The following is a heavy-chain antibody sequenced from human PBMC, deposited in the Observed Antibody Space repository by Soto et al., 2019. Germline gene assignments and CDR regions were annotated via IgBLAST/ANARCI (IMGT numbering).Heavy chain of an antibody. CDR1: GFSISNFG. J-gene: IGHJ4*02. CDR2: ISRSHSDI. CDR3: AKDMVHCTGTRCARYFEK. Sequence: LRLSCSASGFSISNFGMFWVRQAPGRGLEWISFISRSHSDIYYADSMKGRFTISRDNSKSTLYLQMNSLGAEDTAVYYCAKDMVHCTGTRCARYFEKWGRGTLVTVSS. V-gene: IGHV3-48*03. D-gene: IGHD2-8*02.